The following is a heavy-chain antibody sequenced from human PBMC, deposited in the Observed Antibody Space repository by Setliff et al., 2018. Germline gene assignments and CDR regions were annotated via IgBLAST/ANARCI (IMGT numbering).Heavy chain of an antibody. D-gene: IGHD3-22*01. CDR3: ARGRDPYYYDSSGRNDAFDI. Sequence: SVKVSCKASGYTFTSYDVNWVRQAPGQGLECMGWMNPYSGNTGYAQKFQGRVTMTRNTSITTAYMELSSLRSDDTAVYYCARGRDPYYYDSSGRNDAFDIWGQGTKVTVSS. CDR2: MNPYSGNT. J-gene: IGHJ3*02. V-gene: IGHV1-8*02. CDR1: GYTFTSYD.